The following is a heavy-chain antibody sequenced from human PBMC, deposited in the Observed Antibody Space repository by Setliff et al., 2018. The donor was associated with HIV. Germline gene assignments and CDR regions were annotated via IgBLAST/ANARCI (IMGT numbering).Heavy chain of an antibody. CDR1: GFTFSRYA. Sequence: GGSLRLSCVASGFTFSRYAMSWVRQAPGKGLEWVSAIGGSGGSTYYADSMKGRFTVSRENPKNTLYLEMDSLRAEDTAVYYCAKDRGHNFWSGYSDYWGQGTLVTSPQ. J-gene: IGHJ4*02. CDR3: AKDRGHNFWSGYSDY. V-gene: IGHV3-23*01. CDR2: IGGSGGST. D-gene: IGHD3-3*01.